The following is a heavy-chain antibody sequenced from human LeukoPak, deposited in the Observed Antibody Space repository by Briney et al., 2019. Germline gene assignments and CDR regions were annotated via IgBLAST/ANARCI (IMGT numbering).Heavy chain of an antibody. Sequence: GGSLRLSCAASGFTFSHYYMSWIRQAPGKGLEWVSYISSSGSTIYYADSVKGRFTISRDNAKNSLYLQMNSLRAEDTAVYYCARVPYSNYVGFVDYWGQGTLVTVSS. CDR2: ISSSGSTI. CDR1: GFTFSHYY. D-gene: IGHD4-11*01. V-gene: IGHV3-11*01. J-gene: IGHJ4*02. CDR3: ARVPYSNYVGFVDY.